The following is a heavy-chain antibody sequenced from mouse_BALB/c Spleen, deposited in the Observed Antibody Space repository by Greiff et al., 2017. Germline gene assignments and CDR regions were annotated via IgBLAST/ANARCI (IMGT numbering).Heavy chain of an antibody. D-gene: IGHD1-1*01. Sequence: VHVKQSGAELVKPGASVKLSCTASGFNIKDTYMHWVKQRPEQGLEWIGRIDPANGNTKYDPKFQGKATITADTSSNTAYLQLSSLTSEDTAVYYCASYYGSSGAMDYWGQGTSVTVSS. CDR2: IDPANGNT. CDR1: GFNIKDTY. J-gene: IGHJ4*01. V-gene: IGHV14-3*02. CDR3: ASYYGSSGAMDY.